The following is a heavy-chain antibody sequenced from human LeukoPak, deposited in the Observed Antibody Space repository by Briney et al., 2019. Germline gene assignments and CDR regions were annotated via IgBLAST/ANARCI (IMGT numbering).Heavy chain of an antibody. Sequence: GGSLRLSCEASGFIFSSYVMNWVRQAPGKGLEWVASINSGSSNTYYTESVKGRFTISRDDAKKSLYLQMDSLRVEDTAVYFCTRDFVAAGDYWGHGTRVTVSS. J-gene: IGHJ4*01. D-gene: IGHD6-13*01. CDR3: TRDFVAAGDY. V-gene: IGHV3-21*01. CDR1: GFIFSSYV. CDR2: INSGSSNT.